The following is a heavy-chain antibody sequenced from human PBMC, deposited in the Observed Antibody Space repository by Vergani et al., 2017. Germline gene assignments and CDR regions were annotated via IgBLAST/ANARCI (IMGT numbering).Heavy chain of an antibody. CDR1: GFTFTNYG. V-gene: IGHV3-30*02. D-gene: IGHD2-15*01. J-gene: IGHJ3*02. CDR2: IRYDGSNK. CDR3: TTDNQQSSLGHXSVTNCYGGVFDI. Sequence: QVQLVESGGGVVQPGGSLRLSCAASGFTFTNYGMHWVRQAPGKGLEWVAFIRYDGSNKYFADSVKGRFTISRDNSKNTLYLQMNSLRPEDTAVYYCTTDNQQSSLGHXSVTNCYGGVFDIWGQGTVVTVSS.